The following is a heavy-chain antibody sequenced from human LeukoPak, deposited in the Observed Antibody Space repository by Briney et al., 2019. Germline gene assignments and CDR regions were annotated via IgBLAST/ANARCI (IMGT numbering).Heavy chain of an antibody. Sequence: ASVKVSCKASGYTFTGYYMHWVRQAPGKGLEWMGGFDPEDGETIYAQKFQGRVTMTEDTSTDTAYMELSSLRSEDTAVYYCATGALRFLEWLLSTPRNYYYYYGMDVWGQGTTVTVSS. V-gene: IGHV1-24*01. J-gene: IGHJ6*02. CDR1: GYTFTGYY. CDR2: FDPEDGET. D-gene: IGHD3-3*01. CDR3: ATGALRFLEWLLSTPRNYYYYYGMDV.